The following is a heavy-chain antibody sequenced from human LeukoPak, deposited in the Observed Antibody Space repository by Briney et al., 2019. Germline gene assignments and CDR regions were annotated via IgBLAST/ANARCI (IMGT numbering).Heavy chain of an antibody. CDR3: ARGSPYDSSGYYKYFDY. CDR1: GGSFSGYY. J-gene: IGHJ4*02. Sequence: SETLSLTCAVYGGSFSGYYWSWIRQPPGKGLEWIGEINHSGSTNYNPSLKSRVTISVDTSKNQFSLKLSSVAAADTAVYYRARGSPYDSSGYYKYFDYWGQGTLVTVSS. CDR2: INHSGST. V-gene: IGHV4-34*01. D-gene: IGHD3-22*01.